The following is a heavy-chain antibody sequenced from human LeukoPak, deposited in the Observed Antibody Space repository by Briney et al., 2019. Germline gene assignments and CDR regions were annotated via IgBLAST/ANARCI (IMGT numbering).Heavy chain of an antibody. CDR1: GYTFTSYY. J-gene: IGHJ3*02. V-gene: IGHV1-46*01. CDR3: ATEPGGAFDI. Sequence: ASVKVSCKASGYTFTSYYMHWVRQAPGQGLEWMGIINPSGGSTSYAQKFQGRVTMTRDTSTSTVYMELSSLRSEGTAVYYCATEPGGAFDIWGQGTMVTVSS. D-gene: IGHD1-14*01. CDR2: INPSGGST.